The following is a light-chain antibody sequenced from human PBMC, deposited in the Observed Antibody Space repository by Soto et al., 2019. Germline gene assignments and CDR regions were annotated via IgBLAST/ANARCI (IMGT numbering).Light chain of an antibody. CDR3: QQTYSTPLT. Sequence: DIQMTQSPSSLSASVGDGVTITCRASQSVSSRLNWYQQKPGKAPRLLIYEASILQSGVTSRCNGSGSGPNVTLTISGLQPDDFATYYCQQTYSTPLTFGGGTKVEIK. V-gene: IGKV1-39*01. CDR1: QSVSSR. J-gene: IGKJ4*01. CDR2: EAS.